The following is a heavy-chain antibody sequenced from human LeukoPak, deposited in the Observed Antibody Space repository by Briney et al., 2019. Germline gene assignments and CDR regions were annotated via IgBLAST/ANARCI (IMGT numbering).Heavy chain of an antibody. J-gene: IGHJ4*02. CDR1: GGSISSGSYY. D-gene: IGHD6-19*01. CDR3: ARDGAYSSGWGIDY. V-gene: IGHV4-61*02. Sequence: PSQTLSLTCTVSGGSISSGSYYWSWIRQPAGKGLEWIGRIYASGSTDYNPSLKSRVTISIDTSQNQFSLKLSSVTAADTAVYYCARDGAYSSGWGIDYWGQGTLVIVSS. CDR2: IYASGST.